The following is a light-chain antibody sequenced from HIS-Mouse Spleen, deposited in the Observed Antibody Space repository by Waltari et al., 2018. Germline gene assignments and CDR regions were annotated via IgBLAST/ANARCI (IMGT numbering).Light chain of an antibody. CDR1: SSNIGSNY. CDR2: RNN. Sequence: QSVLTQPPSASGTPGQRVTIPCSGSSSNIGSNYVYWYHQLPGTAPKLPIYRNNQRPSGVPDRFSGSKSGTSASLAISGLRSEDEADYYCAAWDDSLSGPVFGGGTKLTVL. V-gene: IGLV1-47*01. CDR3: AAWDDSLSGPV. J-gene: IGLJ3*02.